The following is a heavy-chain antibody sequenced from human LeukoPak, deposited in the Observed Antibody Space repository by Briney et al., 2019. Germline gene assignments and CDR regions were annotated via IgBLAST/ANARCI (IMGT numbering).Heavy chain of an antibody. V-gene: IGHV4-34*01. CDR3: ATYGDYYYYGMDV. D-gene: IGHD4-17*01. Sequence: SETLSLTCAVYGGSFSGYYWSWIRQPPGKGLEWIGEINHSGSTNYNPSLKSRVTISVDKSKNQFSLKLSSVTAADTAVYYCATYGDYYYYGMDVWGQGTTVTVSS. J-gene: IGHJ6*02. CDR2: INHSGST. CDR1: GGSFSGYY.